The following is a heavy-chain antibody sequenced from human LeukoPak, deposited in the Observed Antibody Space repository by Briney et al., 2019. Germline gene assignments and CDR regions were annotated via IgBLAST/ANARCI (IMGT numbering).Heavy chain of an antibody. D-gene: IGHD3-9*01. Sequence: PGGSLRLSCAASGFTFSSYWMSWVRQAPGKGLEWVANIKQDGSEKYYVDSVKGRFTISRDNAKNSLYLQMNSLRAEDTAVYYCARVLRRYYDIFDYWGQGTLGTVSS. CDR2: IKQDGSEK. J-gene: IGHJ4*02. V-gene: IGHV3-7*03. CDR3: ARVLRRYYDIFDY. CDR1: GFTFSSYW.